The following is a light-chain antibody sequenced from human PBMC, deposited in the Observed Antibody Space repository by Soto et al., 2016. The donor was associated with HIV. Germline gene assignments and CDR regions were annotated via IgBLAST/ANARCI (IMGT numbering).Light chain of an antibody. CDR2: AAS. CDR1: QDISNS. CDR3: QKYNSAPWT. J-gene: IGKJ1*01. Sequence: IQLTQSPSSLSASVGDRVTITCRASQDISNSLAWYQQKPGKGPKALIYAASTLQSGVPSRFSGSGSGTDFTLTISSLQPEDVATYYCQKYNSAPWTFGQGTKVDIK. V-gene: IGKV1-27*01.